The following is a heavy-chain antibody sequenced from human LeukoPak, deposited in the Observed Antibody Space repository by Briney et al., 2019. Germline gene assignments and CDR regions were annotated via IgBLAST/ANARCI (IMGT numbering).Heavy chain of an antibody. CDR2: ISDSGDGT. CDR1: GITFSNYA. CDR3: ANARWYLDC. D-gene: IGHD4-23*01. V-gene: IGHV3-23*01. Sequence: PGGSLRLSCAASGITFSNYAMSWVLQAPGKGLEWVSGISDSGDGTYYADSVKGRFTISIDNSKNTLYLQMNSLRAEDTAVYYCANARWYLDCWGQGTLVTVSS. J-gene: IGHJ4*02.